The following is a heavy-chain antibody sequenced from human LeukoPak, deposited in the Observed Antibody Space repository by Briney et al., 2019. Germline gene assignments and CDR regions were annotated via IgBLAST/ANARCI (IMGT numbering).Heavy chain of an antibody. CDR2: IFSHEEK. V-gene: IGHV2-26*01. CDR1: GFSLRNARMG. CDR3: ARILSWGAASGKGCYYGMDV. Sequence: SGPVLMKPTGTLTLTYNVSGFSLRNARMGVSWIRQPQEKALEWLAQIFSHEEKSYNTSLKIRLTISKDTSKSQVVRTMTNMDPVDIATYHCARILSWGAASGKGCYYGMDVWGQGTTVTVSS. J-gene: IGHJ6*02. D-gene: IGHD6-13*01.